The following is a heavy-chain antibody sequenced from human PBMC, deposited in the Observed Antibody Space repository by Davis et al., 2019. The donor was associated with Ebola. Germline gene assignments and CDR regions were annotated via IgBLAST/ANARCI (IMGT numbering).Heavy chain of an antibody. V-gene: IGHV3-21*01. D-gene: IGHD6-19*01. CDR3: ARDLPLAVADHYYYYGMDV. CDR1: GFTFSSYS. J-gene: IGHJ6*04. CDR2: ISSSSSYI. Sequence: GGSLRLSCAASGFTFSSYSMNWVRQAPGKGLEWVSSISSSSSYIYYADSVKGRFTISRDNAKNSLYLQMNSLRAEDTAEYYCARDLPLAVADHYYYYGMDVWGKGTTVTVSS.